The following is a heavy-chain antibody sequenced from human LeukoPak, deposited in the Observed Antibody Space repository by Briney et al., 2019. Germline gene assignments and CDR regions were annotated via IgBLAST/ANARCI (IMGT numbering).Heavy chain of an antibody. J-gene: IGHJ5*02. CDR3: ARVMAVNPDWFDP. V-gene: IGHV4-38-2*01. CDR2: IYHSGST. CDR1: GYSISSGYY. D-gene: IGHD5-24*01. Sequence: SETLSLTCAVSGYSISSGYYWGWIRQPPGKGLEWIGSIYHSGSTYYNPSLKSRVTISIDTSKNQFSLKLNSVTAADTAVYYCARVMAVNPDWFDPWGQGTLVTVSS.